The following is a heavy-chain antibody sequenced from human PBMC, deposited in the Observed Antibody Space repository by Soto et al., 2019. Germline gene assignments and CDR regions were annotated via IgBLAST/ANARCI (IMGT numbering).Heavy chain of an antibody. Sequence: SETLSLTCTVSGGSISSGGYYWSWIRQHPGKGLEWIGYIYYSGSTYYNPSLKSRVTISVDTSKNQFSLKLSSVTAADTAVYYCASRMVRGVTFDYWGQGTLVTVSS. CDR2: IYYSGST. J-gene: IGHJ4*02. CDR3: ASRMVRGVTFDY. V-gene: IGHV4-31*03. D-gene: IGHD3-10*01. CDR1: GGSISSGGYY.